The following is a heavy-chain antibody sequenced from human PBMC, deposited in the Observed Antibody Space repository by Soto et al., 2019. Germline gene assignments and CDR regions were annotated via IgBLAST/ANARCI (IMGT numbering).Heavy chain of an antibody. CDR2: IIPIFGTA. V-gene: IGHV1-69*13. Sequence: SVKVSCKASGGTFSSYAISWVRQAPGQGLEWMGGIIPIFGTANYAQKFQGRVTITADESTSTAYMELSSLRSEDTAVYYCARVVPYYYDSSGYFDYWGQGTLVTVSS. J-gene: IGHJ4*02. CDR3: ARVVPYYYDSSGYFDY. CDR1: GGTFSSYA. D-gene: IGHD3-22*01.